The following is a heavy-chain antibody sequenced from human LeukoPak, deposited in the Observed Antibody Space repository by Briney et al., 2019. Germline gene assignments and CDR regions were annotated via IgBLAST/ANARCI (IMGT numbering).Heavy chain of an antibody. J-gene: IGHJ5*02. Sequence: PSETLSLTCTVSGGSISSYYWSLIRQPPGKGLEWLGYIYYSGSTNYNPSLKSRVTISVDTSKNQFSLKLSSVTAADTAVYYCARSASGYYYARNEEWFDPWGQGTLVTVSS. V-gene: IGHV4-59*01. CDR2: IYYSGST. D-gene: IGHD3-22*01. CDR1: GGSISSYY. CDR3: ARSASGYYYARNEEWFDP.